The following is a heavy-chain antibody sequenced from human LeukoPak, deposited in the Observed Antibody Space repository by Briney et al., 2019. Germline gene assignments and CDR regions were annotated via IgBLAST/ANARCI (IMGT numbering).Heavy chain of an antibody. Sequence: GETLRLSCAASGFTFSNAWMSWVRQAPGKGLEWVGRIKSKTDGGTTDYAAPVKGRFTISRDDSKNTLYLQMNSLKTEDTAVYYCTTTPYGSSSWYRHFQHWGQGTLVTVSS. J-gene: IGHJ1*01. CDR1: GFTFSNAW. CDR3: TTTPYGSSSWYRHFQH. D-gene: IGHD6-13*01. V-gene: IGHV3-15*01. CDR2: IKSKTDGGTT.